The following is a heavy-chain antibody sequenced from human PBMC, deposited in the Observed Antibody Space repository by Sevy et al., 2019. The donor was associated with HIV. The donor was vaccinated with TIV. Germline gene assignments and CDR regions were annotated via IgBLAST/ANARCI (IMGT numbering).Heavy chain of an antibody. CDR2: IRSEVYGGTT. CDR3: TRGRRAYADYGVDY. D-gene: IGHD4-17*01. V-gene: IGHV3-49*03. Sequence: GESLKISCTASGFTFGEYSMSWFRQAPGKGLEWVSFIRSEVYGGTTEYAASVKGRFTISRDDSKSIAYLQMSSLKTEDTAVYYCTRGRRAYADYGVDYWGQGTLVTVSS. CDR1: GFTFGEYS. J-gene: IGHJ4*02.